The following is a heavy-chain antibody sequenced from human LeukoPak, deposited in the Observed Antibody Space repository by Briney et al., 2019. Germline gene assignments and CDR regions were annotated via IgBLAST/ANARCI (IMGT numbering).Heavy chain of an antibody. CDR3: ATIKRGSIFGYFDF. D-gene: IGHD5-18*01. CDR1: GGSISSHY. Sequence: SETLSLTCTVSGGSISSHYWSWIRQPPGKGLEWIAYLFDSVNTKDNPSLQSRLTLSADTSKNQFSLRLSSVTAADTAVYYCATIKRGSIFGYFDFWGQGTLVTVSS. V-gene: IGHV4-59*11. J-gene: IGHJ4*02. CDR2: LFDSVNT.